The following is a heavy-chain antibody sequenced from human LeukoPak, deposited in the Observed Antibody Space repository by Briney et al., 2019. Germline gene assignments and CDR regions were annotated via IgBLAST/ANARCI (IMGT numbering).Heavy chain of an antibody. CDR2: IIPIFGTA. D-gene: IGHD2-2*01. Sequence: GVSVKVSCKASVGTFSSYAISWVRQAPGQGLEWMGGIIPIFGTANYAQKFQGRVTITADESTSAAYMELSSLRSEDTAVYYCARVAGIPAATNWFDPWGQGTLVTVSS. CDR1: VGTFSSYA. V-gene: IGHV1-69*13. J-gene: IGHJ5*02. CDR3: ARVAGIPAATNWFDP.